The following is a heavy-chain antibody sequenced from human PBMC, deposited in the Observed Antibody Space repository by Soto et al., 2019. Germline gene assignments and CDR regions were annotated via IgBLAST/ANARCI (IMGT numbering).Heavy chain of an antibody. CDR2: INEDSTYI. Sequence: EVQLVESGGGLVKPGGSLRLSCTASGFAFNTYSMNWVRQAPGKGLEWVSSINEDSTYIYYADSLRGRITISRDNAKDSLFLQMNNLRPDDTAVYYCVRDLGRYFRSGYMDLWGDGATVTVSS. CDR1: GFAFNTYS. V-gene: IGHV3-21*02. D-gene: IGHD3-9*01. CDR3: VRDLGRYFRSGYMDL. J-gene: IGHJ6*03.